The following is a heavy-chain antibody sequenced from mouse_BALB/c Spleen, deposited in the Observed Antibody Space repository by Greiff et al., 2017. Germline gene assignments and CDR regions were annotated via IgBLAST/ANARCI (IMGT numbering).Heavy chain of an antibody. V-gene: IGHV2-5*01. CDR3: AKNYRYNLYYYDY. CDR1: GFSLTSYG. D-gene: IGHD2-14*01. J-gene: IGHJ2*01. CDR2: IWRGGST. Sequence: QVQLKESGPGLVQPSQSLSITCTVSGFSLTSYGVHWVRQSPGKGLEWLGVIWRGGSTDYNAAFMSRLSITKDNSKSQVFFKMNSLQADDTAIYYCAKNYRYNLYYYDYWGQGTTLTVST.